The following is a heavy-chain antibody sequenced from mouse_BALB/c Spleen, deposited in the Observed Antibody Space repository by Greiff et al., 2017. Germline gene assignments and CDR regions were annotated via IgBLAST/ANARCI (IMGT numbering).Heavy chain of an antibody. CDR2: ISSGSSTI. J-gene: IGHJ1*01. V-gene: IGHV5-17*02. CDR1: GFTFSSFG. Sequence: EVKLVESGGGLVQPGGSRKLSCAASGFTFSSFGMHWVRQAPEKGLEWVAYISSGSSTIYYADTVKGRFTISRDNPKNTLFLQMTSLRSEDTAMYYCASGGYCGSSNWYFDVWGAGTPVTVSS. CDR3: ASGGYCGSSNWYFDV. D-gene: IGHD1-1*01.